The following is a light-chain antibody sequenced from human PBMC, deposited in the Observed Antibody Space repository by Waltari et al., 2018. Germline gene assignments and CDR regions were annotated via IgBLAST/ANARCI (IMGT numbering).Light chain of an antibody. V-gene: IGKV3-15*01. CDR3: HQCYNGPQT. CDR1: QSVSSN. J-gene: IGKJ1*01. Sequence: ETVMTQSPATLSVSPGERATLSCRASQSVSSNLAWYQQKPGQPPRLRIYGASTRATGIPGRFSGSGSGTEFTLTISSLQSEDFAVYYCHQCYNGPQTFGQGTKVEIK. CDR2: GAS.